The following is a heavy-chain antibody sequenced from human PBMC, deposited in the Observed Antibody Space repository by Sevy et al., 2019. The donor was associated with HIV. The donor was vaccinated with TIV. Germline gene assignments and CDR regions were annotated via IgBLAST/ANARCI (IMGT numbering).Heavy chain of an antibody. CDR2: IKQDGSEK. D-gene: IGHD6-13*01. Sequence: GGSLRLSCAASGFTFSNYWMSWARQAPGKGLEWVASIKQDGSEKDYVDSVKGRLTISRDNAKNSLFVQMNSLRAEDTAMYFCARSVRAAGTFDPWGQGTLVTVSS. CDR1: GFTFSNYW. J-gene: IGHJ5*02. V-gene: IGHV3-7*01. CDR3: ARSVRAAGTFDP.